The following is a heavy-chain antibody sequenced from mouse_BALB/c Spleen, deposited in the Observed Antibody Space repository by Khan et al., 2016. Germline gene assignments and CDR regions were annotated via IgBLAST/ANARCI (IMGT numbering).Heavy chain of an antibody. CDR2: ISIGGSYT. D-gene: IGHD3-1*01. J-gene: IGHJ3*01. V-gene: IGHV5-6-4*01. CDR1: AFTFSSYT. Sequence: EVELVESGGGLVKPGGSLKLSCAASAFTFSSYTMSWVRQTPEKRLEWVATISIGGSYTYYPDSVKGRFTISRDNAKNTLYLQMSSLKSEDTAMYYGTRDSSGGFAYWGQGTLVTVSA. CDR3: TRDSSGGFAY.